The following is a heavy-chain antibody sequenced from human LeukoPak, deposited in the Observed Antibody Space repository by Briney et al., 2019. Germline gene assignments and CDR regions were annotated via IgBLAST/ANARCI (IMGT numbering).Heavy chain of an antibody. CDR1: GGSISIYY. CDR3: ARFHGSSSTSDY. V-gene: IGHV4-59*01. Sequence: SETLSLTCTVSGGSISIYYWSWIRQPPGERLEWIGYIYYSGSTNYNPSLKSRVTISVDTSKNLFSLKLTSLTAADTAVYYCARFHGSSSTSDYWGQGTLVTVSS. D-gene: IGHD6-6*01. CDR2: IYYSGST. J-gene: IGHJ4*02.